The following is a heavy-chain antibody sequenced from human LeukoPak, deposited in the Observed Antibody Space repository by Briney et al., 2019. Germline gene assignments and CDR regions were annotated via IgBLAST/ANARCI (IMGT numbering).Heavy chain of an antibody. D-gene: IGHD6-13*01. CDR3: ACGVAAAGWLYFDY. J-gene: IGHJ4*02. Sequence: PSETLSLTCTVSGGSITSYYWSWLRQPAGKGLEWIGRIYSSGTTNYNPSLKSRVTMSIDTTQFSLKLSSVTAADTAVYFCACGVAAAGWLYFDYWGQGSLVTVSS. V-gene: IGHV4-4*07. CDR2: IYSSGTT. CDR1: GGSITSYY.